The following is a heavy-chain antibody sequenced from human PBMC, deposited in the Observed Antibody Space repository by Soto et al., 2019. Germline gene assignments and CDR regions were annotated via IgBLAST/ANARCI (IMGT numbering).Heavy chain of an antibody. CDR3: ARGLGFCSGGSCYSD. J-gene: IGHJ4*02. V-gene: IGHV3-53*01. CDR1: GFSVSDSY. D-gene: IGHD2-15*01. CDR2: MYDGGLT. Sequence: EVQLVESGGGLLQPGGSLRLCCAASGFSVSDSYMTWVRQTPGKGLEWVSVMYDGGLTFYADSVKGRFTISRDNSKNTMDIQINSLRVEDTALFYCARGLGFCSGGSCYSDWGQGTLVTVSS.